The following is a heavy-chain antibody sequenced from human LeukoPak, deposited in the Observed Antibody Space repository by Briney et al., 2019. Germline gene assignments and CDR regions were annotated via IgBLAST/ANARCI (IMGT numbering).Heavy chain of an antibody. CDR2: LSYDGSNK. D-gene: IGHD2-2*01. J-gene: IGHJ4*02. CDR3: AKLGCSSTRCYINY. V-gene: IGHV3-30*18. Sequence: PGGSLRLSCAASGFTFSSYGMHWVRQAPGKGLEWVAILSYDGSNKYYADSVKGRFTISRDNSKNTLYLQMNSLRAEDTAVYYCAKLGCSSTRCYINYWGQGTLVTVSS. CDR1: GFTFSSYG.